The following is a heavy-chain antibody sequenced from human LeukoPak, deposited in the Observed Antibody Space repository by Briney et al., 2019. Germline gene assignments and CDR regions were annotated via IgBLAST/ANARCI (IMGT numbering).Heavy chain of an antibody. CDR2: ISSSSSTI. CDR1: GFTFSAYW. J-gene: IGHJ4*02. V-gene: IGHV3-48*04. Sequence: GGSLRLSCAASGFTFSAYWMSWVRQAPGKGLEWVSYISSSSSTIYYADSVKGRFTISRDNAKNSLYLQMNSLRAEDTAVYYCARDTIVGATGTDYWGQGTLVTVSS. CDR3: ARDTIVGATGTDY. D-gene: IGHD1-26*01.